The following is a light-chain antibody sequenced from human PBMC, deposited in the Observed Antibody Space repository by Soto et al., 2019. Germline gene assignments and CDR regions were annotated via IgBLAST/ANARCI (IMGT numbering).Light chain of an antibody. J-gene: IGKJ5*01. CDR2: WAS. CDR1: QSVLYSSNNKNY. CDR3: QQYYSTPPT. V-gene: IGKV4-1*01. Sequence: DIVMTQSPDSLAVSLGERATINCKSSQSVLYSSNNKNYLAWYQQKPGQPPKLLIYWASTRESGVPDRFSGSGSGTDFTLTIGSLQPGDVAVYYCQQYYSTPPTFGQGTRLEIK.